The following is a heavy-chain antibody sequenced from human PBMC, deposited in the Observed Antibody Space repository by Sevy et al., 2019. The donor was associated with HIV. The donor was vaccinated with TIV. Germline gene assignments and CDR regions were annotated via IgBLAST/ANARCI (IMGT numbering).Heavy chain of an antibody. V-gene: IGHV3-23*01. D-gene: IGHD6-13*01. CDR2: ISGSGGST. CDR3: AKDRITAARFQH. CDR1: GFIFSGYG. Sequence: AGSLRLSCAASGFIFSGYGMSWVRQAPGQGLEWVSAISGSGGSTYYADSVKGRFTISRDNFRNTLYLQMNSLRAEETAVYYCAKDRITAARFQHWGQGTLVTVSS. J-gene: IGHJ1*01.